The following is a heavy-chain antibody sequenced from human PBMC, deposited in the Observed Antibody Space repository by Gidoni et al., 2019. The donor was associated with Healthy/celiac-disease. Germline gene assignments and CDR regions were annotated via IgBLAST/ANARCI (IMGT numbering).Heavy chain of an antibody. Sequence: EVQLVESGGVVVQPGGSLRLSCAASGFTFDDYTMHWVRQAPGKGLEWVSLISWDGGSTYYADSVKGRFTISRDNSKNSLYLQMNSLRTEDTALYYCAKASSFSGGSYYDNWFDPWGQGTLVTVSS. CDR2: ISWDGGST. CDR1: GFTFDDYT. D-gene: IGHD1-26*01. CDR3: AKASSFSGGSYYDNWFDP. J-gene: IGHJ5*02. V-gene: IGHV3-43*01.